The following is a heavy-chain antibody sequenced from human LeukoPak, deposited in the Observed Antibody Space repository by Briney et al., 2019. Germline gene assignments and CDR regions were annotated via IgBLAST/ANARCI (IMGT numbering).Heavy chain of an antibody. D-gene: IGHD2-2*02. V-gene: IGHV3-49*04. CDR1: GFTFGDYA. J-gene: IGHJ3*02. CDR3: TRDRCSSTSCYTRSLAFDI. Sequence: GGSLRLSCTASGFTFGDYAMSWVRQAPGKGLEWVGFIRSKAYGGTTEYAASVKGRFTISRDDSKSIAYLQMNSLKTEDTAVYYCTRDRCSSTSCYTRSLAFDIWGQGTMVTVSS. CDR2: IRSKAYGGTT.